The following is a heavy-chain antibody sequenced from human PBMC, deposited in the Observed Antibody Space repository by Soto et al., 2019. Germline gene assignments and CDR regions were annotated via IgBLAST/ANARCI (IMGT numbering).Heavy chain of an antibody. CDR1: GYTFTSYG. CDR3: ARPSSWLYCSSTSCYTEGAFGI. CDR2: ISAYNGNT. D-gene: IGHD2-2*02. Sequence: ASVKVSCKASGYTFTSYGISWVRQAPGQGLEWMGWISAYNGNTNYAQKLQGRVTMTTDTSTSTAYMELRSLRSDDTAVYYCARPSSWLYCSSTSCYTEGAFGIWGQGTMVTVSS. V-gene: IGHV1-18*04. J-gene: IGHJ3*02.